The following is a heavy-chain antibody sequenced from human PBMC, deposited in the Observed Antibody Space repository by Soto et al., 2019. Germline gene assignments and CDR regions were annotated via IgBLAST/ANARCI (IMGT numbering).Heavy chain of an antibody. D-gene: IGHD1-26*01. CDR3: ARRLSGPKEEYNAYYLYGLDV. CDR1: GYSFTTHC. V-gene: IGHV5-10-1*01. Sequence: PGESLTSSCQVSGYSFTTHCITWVRQTPGKRLECLGRIDPSNSYINYSPSFQCHVTISVDRSISTAYLQWSRPEASDNAIYYCARRLSGPKEEYNAYYLYGLDVWGQGTQVTVSS. J-gene: IGHJ6*02. CDR2: IDPSNSYI.